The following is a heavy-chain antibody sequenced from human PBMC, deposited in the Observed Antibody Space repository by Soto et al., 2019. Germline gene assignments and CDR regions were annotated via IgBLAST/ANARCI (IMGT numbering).Heavy chain of an antibody. Sequence: PGESLKISCQGSGHGFSIHWVAWLRQMPGKGLEWVGFIYPGNSDTIYSPSFQGQVTISADLALSTTYLQWDTLKPSDTAMYFCASDPHCSGGPCPMGGFDMWGQGTMVTVSS. CDR3: ASDPHCSGGPCPMGGFDM. J-gene: IGHJ3*02. V-gene: IGHV5-51*01. CDR1: GHGFSIHW. D-gene: IGHD2-15*01. CDR2: IYPGNSDT.